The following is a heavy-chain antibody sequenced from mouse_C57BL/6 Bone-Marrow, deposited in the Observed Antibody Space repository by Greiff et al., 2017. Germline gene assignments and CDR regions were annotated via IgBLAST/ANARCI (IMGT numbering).Heavy chain of an antibody. D-gene: IGHD2-3*01. CDR2: IWSDGST. CDR1: GFSLTSYG. V-gene: IGHV2-6-1*01. J-gene: IGHJ3*01. CDR3: ARQIYDGYSAWFAY. Sequence: VQLQESGPGLVAPSQSLSISCTVSGFSLTSYGVHWVRQPPGKGLEWLVVIWSDGSTTYNSALNSRLSISKDNYKSQVSLKMNSLQTDDTAMYYCARQIYDGYSAWFAYWGQGTLVTVSA.